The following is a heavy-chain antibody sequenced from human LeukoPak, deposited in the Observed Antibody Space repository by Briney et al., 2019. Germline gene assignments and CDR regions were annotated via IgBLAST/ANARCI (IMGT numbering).Heavy chain of an antibody. CDR2: ISSNGGST. J-gene: IGHJ4*02. CDR1: GFTFSSYA. D-gene: IGHD3-22*01. CDR3: ARTYYYDSSGPLWDY. V-gene: IGHV3-64*01. Sequence: GGSLRLSCAASGFTFSSYAMHWVRQAPGKGLEYVSAISSNGGSTYYANSVKGRFTISRDNSKNSLYLQMNSLRAEDTALYYCARTYYYDSSGPLWDYWGQGTLVTVSS.